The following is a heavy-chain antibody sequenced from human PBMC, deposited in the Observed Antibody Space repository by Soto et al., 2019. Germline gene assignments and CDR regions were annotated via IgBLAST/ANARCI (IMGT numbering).Heavy chain of an antibody. Sequence: QVQLQESGPGLVKPSQTLSLTCTVSGGSISSGDYYWSWIRQPPGQVLEWIGYIYYSGRTYYNPAPKSRVTISVDTSKNQFSLKLSSVTAAHTAVYYCATPFPYGDWGDAFDIWGQGTMVTVSS. CDR2: IYYSGRT. CDR1: GGSISSGDYY. D-gene: IGHD4-17*01. CDR3: ATPFPYGDWGDAFDI. J-gene: IGHJ3*02. V-gene: IGHV4-30-4*01.